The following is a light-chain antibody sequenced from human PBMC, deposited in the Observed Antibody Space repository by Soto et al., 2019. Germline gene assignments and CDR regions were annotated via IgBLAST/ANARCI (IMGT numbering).Light chain of an antibody. CDR3: AAWDDSLSGVV. Sequence: QSVLTQSPSASGTPGLRVTISCSGSSSNIGGNFVFWYQQLPGTAPKLLIYRNNQRPSGVPDRFSGSKSGTSASLAISGLRSEDEADYYCAAWDDSLSGVVFGGGTKLTVL. J-gene: IGLJ2*01. CDR2: RNN. V-gene: IGLV1-47*01. CDR1: SSNIGGNF.